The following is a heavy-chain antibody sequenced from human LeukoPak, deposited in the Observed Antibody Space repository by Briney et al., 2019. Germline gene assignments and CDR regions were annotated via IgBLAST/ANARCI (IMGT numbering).Heavy chain of an antibody. J-gene: IGHJ4*02. CDR2: IRQDGSEK. CDR1: GFTFSSYW. D-gene: IGHD2-2*01. V-gene: IGHV3-7*05. Sequence: GGSLRLSCAASGFTFSSYWMSWVRQAPGKGLEWVANIRQDGSEKYYVDSVKGRFTISRDNAKNSLYLQMNSLRAEDTAVYYCARDIVPPGLFWDYWGQGALVTVSS. CDR3: ARDIVPPGLFWDY.